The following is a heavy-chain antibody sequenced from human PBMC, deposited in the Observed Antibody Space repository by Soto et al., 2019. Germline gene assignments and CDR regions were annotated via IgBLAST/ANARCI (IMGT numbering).Heavy chain of an antibody. CDR1: GGSSSSSNW. J-gene: IGHJ4*02. V-gene: IGHV4-4*02. D-gene: IGHD6-19*01. CDR3: ARVAVAGTRIDY. Sequence: LETLSLTCAVSGGSSSSSNWWSWVRQPPGKGLEWIGEIYHSGSTNYNPSLKSRVTISVDKSKNQFSLKLSSVTAADTAVYYCARVAVAGTRIDYWGQGTLVTVSS. CDR2: IYHSGST.